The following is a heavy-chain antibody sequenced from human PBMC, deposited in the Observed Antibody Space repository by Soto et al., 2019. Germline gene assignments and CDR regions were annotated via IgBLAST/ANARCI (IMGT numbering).Heavy chain of an antibody. CDR2: FYYSGNT. Sequence: SETLSLTCTVPGDSISDYYWSWIRQPAGKGLEWIGRFYYSGNTKSNPSLKSRVTMSADTSKNQFSLSLRSVTAADSAIYYCARMYNSGFYRPEGDYFFYGMDVWGQGTTVTVSS. CDR3: ARMYNSGFYRPEGDYFFYGMDV. V-gene: IGHV4-4*07. CDR1: GDSISDYY. D-gene: IGHD6-19*01. J-gene: IGHJ6*02.